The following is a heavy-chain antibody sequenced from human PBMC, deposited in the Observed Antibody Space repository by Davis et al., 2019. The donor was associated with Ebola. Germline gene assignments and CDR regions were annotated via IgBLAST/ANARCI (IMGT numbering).Heavy chain of an antibody. CDR3: ARDPHEGMGFDY. CDR2: ISAYNGNT. CDR1: GYTFTSYG. V-gene: IGHV1-18*01. D-gene: IGHD6-13*01. J-gene: IGHJ4*02. Sequence: ASVKVSCKTFGYTFTSYGITWVRQAPGQGLEWMGWISAYNGNTNYAQKLQGRVTMTTDTSTSTAYMELRSLRSDDTAVYYCARDPHEGMGFDYWGQGTLVTVSS.